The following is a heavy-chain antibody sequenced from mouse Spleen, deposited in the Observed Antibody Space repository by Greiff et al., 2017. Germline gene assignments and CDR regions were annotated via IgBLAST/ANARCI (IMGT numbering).Heavy chain of an antibody. CDR1: GFTFSSYA. Sequence: EVQVVESGGGLVKPGGSLKLSCAASGFTFSSYAMSWVRQTPEKRLEWVATISSGGSYTYYPDSVKGRFTISRDNAKNTLYLQMSSLRSEDTAMYYCARLGPYAMDYWGQGTSVTVSS. V-gene: IGHV5-9-3*01. J-gene: IGHJ4*01. CDR2: ISSGGSYT. CDR3: ARLGPYAMDY.